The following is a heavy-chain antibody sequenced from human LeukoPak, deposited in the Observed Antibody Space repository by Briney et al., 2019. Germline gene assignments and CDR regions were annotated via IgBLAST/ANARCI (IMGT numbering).Heavy chain of an antibody. CDR1: GYTFTSYG. Sequence: ASVKVSCKASGYTFTSYGISWVRQAPGQGLEWMGWISAYNGNTNYAQKLQGRVTMTTDTSTSTAYMELRSLRSDDTAVYYCARDLAYSSSWYFDYWGQGTPVTVSS. CDR2: ISAYNGNT. CDR3: ARDLAYSSSWYFDY. D-gene: IGHD6-13*01. J-gene: IGHJ4*02. V-gene: IGHV1-18*01.